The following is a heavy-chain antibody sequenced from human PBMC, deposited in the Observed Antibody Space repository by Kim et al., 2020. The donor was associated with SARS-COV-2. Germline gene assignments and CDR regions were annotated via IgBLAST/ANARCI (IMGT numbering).Heavy chain of an antibody. V-gene: IGHV1-69*01. Sequence: AQKFQGRVPITADESTSTAYMELSSLRSEDTAVYYCARRVAYYEVYYFDYWGQGTLVTVSS. CDR3: ARRVAYYEVYYFDY. D-gene: IGHD3-3*01. J-gene: IGHJ4*02.